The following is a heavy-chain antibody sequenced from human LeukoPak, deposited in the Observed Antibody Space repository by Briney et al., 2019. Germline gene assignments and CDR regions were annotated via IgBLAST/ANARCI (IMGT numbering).Heavy chain of an antibody. D-gene: IGHD1-26*01. CDR2: IRYDGTNK. CDR3: ARGGSYLSAFDI. Sequence: GGSLRLSCAASGFTFSSYGMHWVRQAPGKGLEWVAFIRYDGTNKYYADSVKGRFTISRDNSKNTLYLQMNSLRAEDTAVYYCARGGSYLSAFDIWGQGAMVTVSS. V-gene: IGHV3-30*02. CDR1: GFTFSSYG. J-gene: IGHJ3*02.